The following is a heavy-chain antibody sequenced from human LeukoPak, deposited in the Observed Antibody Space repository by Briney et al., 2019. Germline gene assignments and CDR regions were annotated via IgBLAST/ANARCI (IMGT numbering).Heavy chain of an antibody. V-gene: IGHV4-39*02. J-gene: IGHJ4*02. Sequence: SETLSLTCTVSGGSISSSSYYWGWIRQPPGKGLEWIGSIYYSGSTYYNPSLKSRVTISVDTSKNHFSLKLSSVTAADTAVYYCARRDYYDSSGYYWGQGTLVTVSS. CDR3: ARRDYYDSSGYY. CDR2: IYYSGST. D-gene: IGHD3-22*01. CDR1: GGSISSSSYY.